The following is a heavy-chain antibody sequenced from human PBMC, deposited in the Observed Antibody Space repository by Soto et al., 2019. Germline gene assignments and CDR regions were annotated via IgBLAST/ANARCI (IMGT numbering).Heavy chain of an antibody. Sequence: PGGSLRLSCAVSGFTFSSYSMHWVRQDPDMGLEWVAFISFAGNNKYYADFVKGRFTISRDNSNNMLYLEMNSPRPDDTAVYYCARDRQKALVVVAATGGFDYWGQGTPVTVSS. CDR1: GFTFSSYS. J-gene: IGHJ4*02. CDR2: ISFAGNNK. D-gene: IGHD2-15*01. CDR3: ARDRQKALVVVAATGGFDY. V-gene: IGHV3-30*04.